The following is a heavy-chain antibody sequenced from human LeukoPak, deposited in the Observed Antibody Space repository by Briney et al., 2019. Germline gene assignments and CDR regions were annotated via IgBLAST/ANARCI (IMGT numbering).Heavy chain of an antibody. CDR2: IYYSGST. D-gene: IGHD7-27*01. CDR3: ARVAGDYYYYYMDV. Sequence: SETLSLTCTVSGGSISSYYWSWIRQPPGKGLEWIGYIYYSGSTNYNPSLKSRVTISVDTSKNQFSLKLSSATAADTAVYYCARVAGDYYYYYMDVWGKGTTVTVSS. CDR1: GGSISSYY. J-gene: IGHJ6*03. V-gene: IGHV4-59*01.